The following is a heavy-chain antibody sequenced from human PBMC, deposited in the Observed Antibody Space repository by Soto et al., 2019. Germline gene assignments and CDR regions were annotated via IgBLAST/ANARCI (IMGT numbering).Heavy chain of an antibody. Sequence: PGGSRRLSWAASGCTFDDYAMHWVRQAPGKGLERDSGISGNSGSIGYADTVKGQFTISRENANNSLYLQRNSQRVEDTALYYCLIAVAGNYWGQGTLVTVSS. CDR3: LIAVAGNY. V-gene: IGHV3-9*01. J-gene: IGHJ4*01. D-gene: IGHD6-19*01. CDR2: ISGNSGSI. CDR1: GCTFDDYA.